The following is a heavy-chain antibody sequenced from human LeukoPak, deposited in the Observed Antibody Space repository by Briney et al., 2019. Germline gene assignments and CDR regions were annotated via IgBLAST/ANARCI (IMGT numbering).Heavy chain of an antibody. J-gene: IGHJ4*02. CDR2: IYYSGST. D-gene: IGHD6-13*01. V-gene: IGHV4-39*01. CDR1: GGSISSSSYY. CDR3: ARLSTGYSSSWYYEYYFDY. Sequence: PSETLSLTCTVPGGSISSSSYYWGWIRQPSGKGLEWIGSIYYSGSTYYNPSLKSRVTISVDTSKNQFSLKLSSVTAADTAVYYCARLSTGYSSSWYYEYYFDYWGQGTLVTVSS.